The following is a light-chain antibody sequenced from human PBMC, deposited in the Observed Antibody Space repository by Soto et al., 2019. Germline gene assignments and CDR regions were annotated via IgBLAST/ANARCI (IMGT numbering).Light chain of an antibody. CDR3: QQYYTYRT. Sequence: DIQMTQSPSTLSASIGDRVTITCRASQSVFSWLAWYQQKPGKAPILLIYKASSLESGVPSRFRGSGSGTEFTLTISSLQPDDTGTYYCQQYYTYRTFGQGTKVEIK. J-gene: IGKJ1*01. CDR1: QSVFSW. V-gene: IGKV1-5*03. CDR2: KAS.